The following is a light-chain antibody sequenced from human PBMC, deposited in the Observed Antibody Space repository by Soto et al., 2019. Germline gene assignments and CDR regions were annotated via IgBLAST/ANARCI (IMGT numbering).Light chain of an antibody. Sequence: DIEMTQVPAALLEYDGDRVIITCRASQSIGSYLNWYQHKPGKAPNLLIYAASSLQSGVPSRFSGSGSGTDFTLTIKSLQPEDFATYYCQQSYNTPRTFGPGTKVDIK. J-gene: IGKJ3*01. V-gene: IGKV1-39*01. CDR1: QSIGSY. CDR2: AAS. CDR3: QQSYNTPRT.